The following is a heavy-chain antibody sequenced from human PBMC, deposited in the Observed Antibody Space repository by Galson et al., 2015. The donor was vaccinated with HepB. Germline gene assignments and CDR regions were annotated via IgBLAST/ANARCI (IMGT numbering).Heavy chain of an antibody. V-gene: IGHV1-18*01. CDR3: ARDYYYDSSGYRKYYYYGMDV. Sequence: SVKVSCKASGYTFTNYGISWVRQAPGQGLEWMGWISAYSGSTNYAQKLQGRVTMTTDTSTSTAYMELRSLRSDDTAVYYCARDYYYDSSGYRKYYYYGMDVWGQGTTVTVSS. D-gene: IGHD3-22*01. J-gene: IGHJ6*02. CDR2: ISAYSGST. CDR1: GYTFTNYG.